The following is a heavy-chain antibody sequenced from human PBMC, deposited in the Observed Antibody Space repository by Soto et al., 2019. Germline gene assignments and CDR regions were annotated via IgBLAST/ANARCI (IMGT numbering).Heavy chain of an antibody. J-gene: IGHJ3*02. CDR2: ISIGVNSA. CDR1: GFTFSNYA. CDR3: AKKWQRAAGALDI. D-gene: IGHD5-12*01. V-gene: IGHV3-23*01. Sequence: PAGSLRLSCAASGFTFSNYAMSWVRQAPGKGLEWVSLISIGVNSATYADSVEGRFTISRDNSQSTLYLQMNSLRAEDTAVYYCAKKWQRAAGALDIWGQGTMVTVSS.